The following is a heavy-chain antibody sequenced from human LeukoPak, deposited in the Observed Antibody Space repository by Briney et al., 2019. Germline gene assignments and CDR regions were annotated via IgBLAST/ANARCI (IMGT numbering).Heavy chain of an antibody. J-gene: IGHJ4*02. CDR3: ARGYYDSSAYYPTYFDY. V-gene: IGHV3-74*01. Sequence: GGSLRLSCAASGFTFSSNWMHWVRQAPGKGLVWVSRINSDGSSTTYADSVKGRFTISRDNSKNTLYLQMNSLRAEDTAVYYCARGYYDSSAYYPTYFDYWGQGTLVTVSS. CDR1: GFTFSSNW. CDR2: INSDGSST. D-gene: IGHD3-22*01.